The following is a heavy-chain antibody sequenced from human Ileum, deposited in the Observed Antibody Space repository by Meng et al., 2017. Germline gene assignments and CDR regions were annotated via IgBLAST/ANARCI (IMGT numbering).Heavy chain of an antibody. D-gene: IGHD5-24*01. V-gene: IGHV4-4*01. CDR3: ATSNDRDVYYLGY. CDR2: NCQTRRT. Sequence: WRNLVRLPPRKVFYILGENCQTRRTNCNPSLKSRVTISRNKSKNQISLQLSAVTAADTAVYSCATSNDRDVYYLGYWGQGTLVTVSS. CDR1: W. J-gene: IGHJ4*02.